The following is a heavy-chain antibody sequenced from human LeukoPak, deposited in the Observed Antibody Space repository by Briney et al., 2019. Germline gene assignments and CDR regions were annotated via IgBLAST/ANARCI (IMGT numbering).Heavy chain of an antibody. Sequence: GGSLRLSCAASGFTLSNYDMHWVRQAPGKGLEWVSRMGIVGDTYYSGSVKGRFTVSRENAKNSLNLQMNSLRAGDTALYYCVRSQGGNAEFDYWGQGTLVTVSS. CDR2: MGIVGDT. V-gene: IGHV3-13*01. CDR1: GFTLSNYD. D-gene: IGHD3-16*01. CDR3: VRSQGGNAEFDY. J-gene: IGHJ4*02.